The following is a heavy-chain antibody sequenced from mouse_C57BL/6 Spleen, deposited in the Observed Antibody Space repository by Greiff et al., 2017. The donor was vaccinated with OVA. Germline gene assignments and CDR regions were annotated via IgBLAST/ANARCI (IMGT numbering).Heavy chain of an antibody. V-gene: IGHV1-61*01. CDR1: GYTFTSYW. CDR3: ARDYGSSYGAMDY. CDR2: IYPSDSET. Sequence: VQLQQPGAELVRPGSSVKLSCKASGYTFTSYWMDWVKQRPGQGLEWIGNIYPSDSETHYNQKFKDKATLTVDKSSSTAYMQLSSLTSEDSAVYYCARDYGSSYGAMDYWGQGTSVTVSS. J-gene: IGHJ4*01. D-gene: IGHD1-1*01.